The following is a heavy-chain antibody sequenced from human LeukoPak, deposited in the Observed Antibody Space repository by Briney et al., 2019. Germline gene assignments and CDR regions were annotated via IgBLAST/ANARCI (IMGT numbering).Heavy chain of an antibody. CDR1: GYTFTSYD. D-gene: IGHD2-2*01. CDR2: MNPNSGNT. Sequence: ASVKVSCKASGYTFTSYDINWVRQATGQGLEWMGWMNPNSGNTGYAQKFQGRVTMTRNTSISTAYMELSSLRSEDTAVYYCARADIVVVQPHYYYYYYMDVWGKGTTVTVSS. CDR3: ARADIVVVQPHYYYYYYMDV. J-gene: IGHJ6*03. V-gene: IGHV1-8*01.